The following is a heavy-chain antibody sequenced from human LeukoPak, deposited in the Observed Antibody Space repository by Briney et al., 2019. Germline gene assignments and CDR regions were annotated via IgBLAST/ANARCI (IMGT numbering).Heavy chain of an antibody. J-gene: IGHJ4*02. Sequence: SVKVSCKASGGTFSSYAISWVRQAPGQGLEWMGRIIPILGIANYAQKFQGRVTITADKSTSTAYMELSSLRSEDTAVYYCARDQSFTMVRGASAGWGQGTLVTVSS. CDR3: ARDQSFTMVRGASAG. D-gene: IGHD3-10*01. CDR1: GGTFSSYA. CDR2: IIPILGIA. V-gene: IGHV1-69*04.